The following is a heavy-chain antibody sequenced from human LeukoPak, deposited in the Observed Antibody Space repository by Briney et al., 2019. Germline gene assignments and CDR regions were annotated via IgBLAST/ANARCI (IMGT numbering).Heavy chain of an antibody. CDR1: GFTFNKFA. Sequence: KPGGSLRLSCEASGFTFNKFAMSWVRQAPGKGLEWVGRIKSKTYGGTTDHAAPVRGRFTISRDDSKDTVYLEMNSLKTEDTAVYYCTTATSYWGQGSLVTVSS. CDR3: TTATSY. J-gene: IGHJ4*02. CDR2: IKSKTYGGTT. V-gene: IGHV3-15*01.